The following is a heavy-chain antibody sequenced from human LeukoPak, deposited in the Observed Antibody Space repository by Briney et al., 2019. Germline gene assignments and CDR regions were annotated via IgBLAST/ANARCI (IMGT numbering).Heavy chain of an antibody. V-gene: IGHV1-18*01. J-gene: IGHJ4*02. CDR2: ISAYNGNT. D-gene: IGHD3-22*01. CDR3: ARGPYYYDSSGYYPFDY. Sequence: ASVKVSCKASGYTFTSYGTSWVRQAPGQGLEWMGWISAYNGNTNYAQKLQGRVTMTIDTSTSTAYMELRSLRSDDTAVYYCARGPYYYDSSGYYPFDYWGQGTLVTVSS. CDR1: GYTFTSYG.